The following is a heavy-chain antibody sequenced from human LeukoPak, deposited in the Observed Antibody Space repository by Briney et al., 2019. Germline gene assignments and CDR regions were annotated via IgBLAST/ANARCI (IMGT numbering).Heavy chain of an antibody. CDR2: ISSSGSTI. CDR3: ARDDRPVLRFLEWYPIPWYPGDV. Sequence: PGGSLRLSCAASGFTFSDYYMSWIRQAQGKGLEWVSYISSSGSTIYYADSVKGRFTISRDNAKNSLYLQMNSLRAEDTAVYYCARDDRPVLRFLEWYPIPWYPGDVWGKGTTVTVSS. V-gene: IGHV3-11*04. J-gene: IGHJ6*04. D-gene: IGHD3-3*01. CDR1: GFTFSDYY.